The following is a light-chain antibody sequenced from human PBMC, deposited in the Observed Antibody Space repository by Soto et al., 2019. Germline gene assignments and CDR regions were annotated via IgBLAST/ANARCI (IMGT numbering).Light chain of an antibody. V-gene: IGKV3-20*01. J-gene: IGKJ1*01. CDR1: QSVSSSY. Sequence: EIVLTQSPGTLSSSPGERATLSCRASQSVSSSYFAWYQQKPDQPPRLLIYVASSRATGIADRFSGSGSGADFILTISRREPEDFAVYYCQQYCSTPPGPFGQGTKVEIK. CDR3: QQYCSTPPGP. CDR2: VAS.